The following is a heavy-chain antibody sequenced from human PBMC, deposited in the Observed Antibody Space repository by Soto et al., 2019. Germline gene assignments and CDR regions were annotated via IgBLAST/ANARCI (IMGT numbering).Heavy chain of an antibody. CDR2: IYSGGNT. Sequence: AGGSLRLSCAVSGFSVRDYYMSWVRQAPGKGLEWVALIYSGGNTYYADSVKGRFTISKDASKNTVSLQMNSLRGEDTALYFCARPPFYSDGWDDYWGQGAQVTVSS. CDR1: GFSVRDYY. J-gene: IGHJ4*02. D-gene: IGHD6-19*01. V-gene: IGHV3-53*01. CDR3: ARPPFYSDGWDDY.